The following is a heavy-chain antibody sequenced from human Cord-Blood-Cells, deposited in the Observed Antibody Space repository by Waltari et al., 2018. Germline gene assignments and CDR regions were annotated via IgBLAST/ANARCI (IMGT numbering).Heavy chain of an antibody. Sequence: EVQLVETGGGLIQPGGSLRLSCAASGFTVSSNYTSWVRQAPGKGLEWVSVIYRGGSTDCGDCVKGRFTISIDNAKNTLYLQMNSLRAEDTAVYYCARAVYSSSWYRRDAFDIWGQGTMVTVSS. J-gene: IGHJ3*02. CDR2: IYRGGST. CDR3: ARAVYSSSWYRRDAFDI. V-gene: IGHV3-53*02. D-gene: IGHD6-13*01. CDR1: GFTVSSNY.